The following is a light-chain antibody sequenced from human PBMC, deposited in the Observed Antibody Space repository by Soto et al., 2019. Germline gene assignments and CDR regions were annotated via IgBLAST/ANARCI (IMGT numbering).Light chain of an antibody. V-gene: IGKV3-11*01. CDR3: QHRSIWPPA. J-gene: IGKJ4*01. CDR1: QSVGTY. Sequence: EIVMTQSPATLSLSPGERATLSCWASQSVGTYLAWYQQKSGQAPRLLIYDSSKRAADIPARFSGSGSGTDFTLTISSLEPEDFAVYYCQHRSIWPPAFGGGTKVEIK. CDR2: DSS.